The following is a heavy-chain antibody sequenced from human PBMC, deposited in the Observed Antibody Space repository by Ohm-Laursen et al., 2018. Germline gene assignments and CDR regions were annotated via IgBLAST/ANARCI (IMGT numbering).Heavy chain of an antibody. D-gene: IGHD6-13*01. CDR3: VRGGRYGNF. V-gene: IGHV3-7*01. CDR1: GFTFSSYK. Sequence: SLRLSCTASGFTFSSYKMHWVRQAPGKGLEWVANIKEYGSEENYVDSVKGRFTISRDNAKNSLFLEMNNLRAEDSALYYCVRGGRYGNFWGQGTLVTVSS. CDR2: IKEYGSEE. J-gene: IGHJ4*01.